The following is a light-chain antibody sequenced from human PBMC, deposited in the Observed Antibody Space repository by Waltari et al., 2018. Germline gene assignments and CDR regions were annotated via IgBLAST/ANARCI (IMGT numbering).Light chain of an antibody. J-gene: IGKJ4*01. V-gene: IGKV3-20*01. CDR2: GTS. Sequence: IVLTQSPGTLSLSPGERATLACRASQSVSTISLTWYQQKPGQAPRLLIYGTSSRATGIPDRFSGSGSGTDFTLTISRLQPEDFAIDYCQQYDGIVVTFGGGTKVEI. CDR3: QQYDGIVVT. CDR1: QSVSTIS.